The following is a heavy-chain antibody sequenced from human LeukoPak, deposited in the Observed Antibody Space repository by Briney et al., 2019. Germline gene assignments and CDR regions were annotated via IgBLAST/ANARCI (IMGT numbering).Heavy chain of an antibody. CDR1: GFTFNYFW. J-gene: IGHJ4*02. D-gene: IGHD1-26*01. CDR3: ARYSGSRNTVDY. CDR2: INSDGSST. Sequence: GGSLRLSCAASGFTFNYFWMHWVRQAPGKGLVWVSRINSDGSSTTYADSVKGRFTISRDNAKNTLYLQMNSLRAEDTSVYYCARYSGSRNTVDYWGQGTLVTVSS. V-gene: IGHV3-74*01.